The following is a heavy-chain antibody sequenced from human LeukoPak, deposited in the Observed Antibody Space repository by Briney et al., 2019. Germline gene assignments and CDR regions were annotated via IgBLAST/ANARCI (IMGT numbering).Heavy chain of an antibody. Sequence: PSETLSLTCSGSEGSIRHKTYYWVWIRQSPGKGLEWLGCIYKNGDTYYNPSVESRLSIPVDTSKNQFYLNMTSVTAADTAVYFCARRGDYSFGDWFDPWGQGLLVTVSS. J-gene: IGHJ5*02. V-gene: IGHV4-39*01. D-gene: IGHD1-26*01. CDR1: EGSIRHKTYY. CDR2: IYKNGDT. CDR3: ARRGDYSFGDWFDP.